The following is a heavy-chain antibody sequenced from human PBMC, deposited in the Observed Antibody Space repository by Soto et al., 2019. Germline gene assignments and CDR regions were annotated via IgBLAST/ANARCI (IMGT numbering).Heavy chain of an antibody. CDR3: ARLGGELYPMAWFDP. D-gene: IGHD3-10*01. CDR1: GYTFTSYY. J-gene: IGHJ5*02. Sequence: GALVRVYCKASGYTFTSYYMHWVRQAPGQGLEWMGIINPSGGSTSYAQKFQGRVTMTRDTSTSTVYMELSSLRSEDTAVYYCARLGGELYPMAWFDPWGQGTLVTVSS. CDR2: INPSGGST. V-gene: IGHV1-46*01.